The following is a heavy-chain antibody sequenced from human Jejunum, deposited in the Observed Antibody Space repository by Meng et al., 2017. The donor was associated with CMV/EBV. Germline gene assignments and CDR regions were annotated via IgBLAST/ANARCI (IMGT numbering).Heavy chain of an antibody. CDR3: ARVVLYHYGMDV. CDR1: GASVSSGSYF. CDR2: IYYSGNT. J-gene: IGHJ6*02. Sequence: SGASVSSGSYFWSWIRQPTGKGLESIGYIYYSGNTNYNPSLKSRATISVDTSKNQFSLRLTSVTAADTAVYYCARVVLYHYGMDVWGHGTTVTVSS. D-gene: IGHD6-6*01. V-gene: IGHV4-61*01.